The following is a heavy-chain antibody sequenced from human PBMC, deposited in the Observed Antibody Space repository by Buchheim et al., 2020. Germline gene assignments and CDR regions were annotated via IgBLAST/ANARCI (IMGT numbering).Heavy chain of an antibody. CDR1: GGSISSYY. CDR3: ARTSTIFGVVIRNWFDP. J-gene: IGHJ5*02. CDR2: IYYTGST. Sequence: QVQLQESGPGLVKPSETLSLTCTVSGGSISSYYWSWIRQPPGKGLEWLGYIYYTGSTNYNPSLKSRVTISVDTSKNQFSLKLSSVTAADTAVYYCARTSTIFGVVIRNWFDPWGQGTL. V-gene: IGHV4-59*01. D-gene: IGHD3-3*01.